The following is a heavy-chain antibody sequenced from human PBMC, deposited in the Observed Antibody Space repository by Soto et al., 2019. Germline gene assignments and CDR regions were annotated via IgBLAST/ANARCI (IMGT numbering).Heavy chain of an antibody. V-gene: IGHV3-30*04. CDR2: ISYDGSNK. D-gene: IGHD2-15*01. CDR1: GFTFRSYA. Sequence: GGSLRLSCAASGFTFRSYAMHWVRQAPGKGLEWVAIISYDGSNKYYADSVKGRFTISRDNSKNTLYLQMNSLRAEDTAVYYCAKDARYCSGGSCQRPYYFDYWGQGTLVTVSS. CDR3: AKDARYCSGGSCQRPYYFDY. J-gene: IGHJ4*02.